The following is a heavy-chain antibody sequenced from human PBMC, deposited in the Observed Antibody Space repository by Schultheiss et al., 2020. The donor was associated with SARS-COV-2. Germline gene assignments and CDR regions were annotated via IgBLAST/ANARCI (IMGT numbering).Heavy chain of an antibody. D-gene: IGHD2-15*01. CDR3: ARHHFSGYCTGGSCEYYYYYYGMDV. V-gene: IGHV4-59*08. CDR2: IYYSGST. J-gene: IGHJ6*02. CDR1: GGSINPYY. Sequence: SQTLSLTCTVSGGSINPYYWSWIRQPPGKGLEWIGYIYYSGSTNYNPSLKSRVTISVDTSKNQFSLNLSSVTAADTAVYYCARHHFSGYCTGGSCEYYYYYYGMDVWGQGTTVTVSS.